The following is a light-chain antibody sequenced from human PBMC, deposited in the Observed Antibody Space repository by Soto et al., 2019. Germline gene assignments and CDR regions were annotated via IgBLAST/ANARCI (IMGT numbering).Light chain of an antibody. CDR1: QSVSSSY. CDR2: GAS. V-gene: IGKV3-20*01. Sequence: EIVLTQSPGTLSLSPGERATLSCRASQSVSSSYLAWYQHKPGQAPRPLIYGASSRAIGIPDRFSGSGSGTDFTLSISILEPEDFEVYYCQQYGSSTWTFGQGTKVEIK. J-gene: IGKJ1*01. CDR3: QQYGSSTWT.